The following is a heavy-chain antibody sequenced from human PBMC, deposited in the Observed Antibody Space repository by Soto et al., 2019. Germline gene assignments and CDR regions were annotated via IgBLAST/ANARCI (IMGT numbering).Heavy chain of an antibody. D-gene: IGHD3-22*01. CDR3: ARPLLPDYYDSSVGAFDI. CDR1: GYSFTSYW. J-gene: IGHJ3*02. Sequence: GESLKISCKGSGYSFTSYWISWVRQMPGKGLEWMGRIDPSDSYTNYSPSFQGHVTISADKSISTAYLQWSSLKASDTAMYYCARPLLPDYYDSSVGAFDIWGQGTMVTVSS. CDR2: IDPSDSYT. V-gene: IGHV5-10-1*01.